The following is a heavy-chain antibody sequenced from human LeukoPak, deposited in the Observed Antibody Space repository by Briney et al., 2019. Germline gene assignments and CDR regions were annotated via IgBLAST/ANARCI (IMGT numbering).Heavy chain of an antibody. V-gene: IGHV3-21*01. CDR3: ASSEPSHYYGSGSYQR. CDR1: GFTFSSYS. Sequence: RGSLRLSCAASGFTFSSYSMNWVRQAPGKGLEWVSSISSSSYIYYADSVKGRFTISRDNAKNSLYLQMNSLRAEDTAVYYCASSEPSHYYGSGSYQRWGQGTLVTVSS. J-gene: IGHJ4*02. D-gene: IGHD3-10*01. CDR2: ISSSSYI.